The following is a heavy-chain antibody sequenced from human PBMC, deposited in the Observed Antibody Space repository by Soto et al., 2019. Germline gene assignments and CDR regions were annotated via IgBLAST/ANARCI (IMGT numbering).Heavy chain of an antibody. D-gene: IGHD6-19*01. V-gene: IGHV3-30*18. CDR3: AKDGGLVAGLGAFDI. CDR1: GFTFSSYG. Sequence: QVQLVESGGGVVQPGRSLRLSCAASGFTFSSYGMHWVRQAPGKGLEWVAVILYDGSNNYYADSLKGRFTISRYNSKNTLYLQMNSLRAEDTAVYYCAKDGGLVAGLGAFDIWGQGTMVTVSS. J-gene: IGHJ3*02. CDR2: ILYDGSNN.